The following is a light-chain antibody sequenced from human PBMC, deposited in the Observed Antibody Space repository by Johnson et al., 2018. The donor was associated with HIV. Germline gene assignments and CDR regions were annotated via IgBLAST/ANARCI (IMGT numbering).Light chain of an antibody. V-gene: IGLV1-51*02. J-gene: IGLJ1*01. CDR2: ENN. CDR1: SSNIVNNY. Sequence: QSALTQPPSVSAAPGQKVTISCSGSSSNIVNNYVSWYQQLPGTAPKLLIYENNKRPSGIPDRFSGSKSGTSATLGITGLQTGDEADYYCGTWDSSLSALYVFGTGTKVTVL. CDR3: GTWDSSLSALYV.